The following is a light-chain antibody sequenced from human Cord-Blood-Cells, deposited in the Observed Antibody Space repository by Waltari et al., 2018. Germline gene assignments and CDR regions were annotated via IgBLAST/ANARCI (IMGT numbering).Light chain of an antibody. Sequence: QSVLTQPPSVSGAPGQRVTISCTGSSSNTGAGYDVHWYQQLPGTAPKRLIYGNSNRPSGVPDRFSGSKSGTSASLAITGLQAEDEADYYCQSYDSSLSGVVFGGGTKLTVL. CDR3: QSYDSSLSGVV. V-gene: IGLV1-40*01. J-gene: IGLJ2*01. CDR1: SSNTGAGYD. CDR2: GNS.